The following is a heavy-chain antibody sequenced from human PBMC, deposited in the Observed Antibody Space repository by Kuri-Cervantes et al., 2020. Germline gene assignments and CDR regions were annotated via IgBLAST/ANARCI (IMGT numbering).Heavy chain of an antibody. CDR1: GFTFSSYS. Sequence: GESLKISCAASGFTFSSYSMNWVRQAPGKGLEWVSSISSSSSYIYYADSVKGRFTISRDNAKNSLYLQMNSLRDEDTAVYYCARVLANDFWTSQRDGWFDPWGQGTLVTVSS. CDR3: ARVLANDFWTSQRDGWFDP. D-gene: IGHD3-3*01. J-gene: IGHJ5*02. V-gene: IGHV3-21*01. CDR2: ISSSSSYI.